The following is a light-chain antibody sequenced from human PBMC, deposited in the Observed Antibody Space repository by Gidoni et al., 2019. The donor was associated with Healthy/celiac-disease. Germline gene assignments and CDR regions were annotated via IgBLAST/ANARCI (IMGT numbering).Light chain of an antibody. Sequence: SSELTQDPAVSVALGPTVRITCQGDSLRSYYASWYQQKPGQAPVLVIYGENNRPSGIPDRFSGSSSGNTASLTITGAQAEDEADYYCNSRDSSGNHLRGYVFGTGTKVTVL. J-gene: IGLJ1*01. CDR2: GEN. CDR3: NSRDSSGNHLRGYV. V-gene: IGLV3-19*01. CDR1: SLRSYY.